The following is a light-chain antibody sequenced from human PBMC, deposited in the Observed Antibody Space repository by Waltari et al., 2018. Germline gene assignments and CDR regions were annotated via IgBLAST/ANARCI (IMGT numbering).Light chain of an antibody. CDR2: AAS. CDR1: QYITGSW. CDR3: QQYDGSVVT. Sequence: EIVLTQSPGTLSLSPGERVTISCRASQYITGSWMTWYHQKPGQAPRLLIYAASTRAPGVPDRLSGSGSGTDFTLTISRLEPEDSALYYCQQYDGSVVTFGGGTKVEIK. V-gene: IGKV3-20*01. J-gene: IGKJ4*01.